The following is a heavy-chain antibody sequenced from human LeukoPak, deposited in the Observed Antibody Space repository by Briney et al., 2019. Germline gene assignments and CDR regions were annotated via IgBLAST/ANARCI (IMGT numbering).Heavy chain of an antibody. J-gene: IGHJ3*02. CDR2: INWNSGSI. Sequence: GGSLRLSCAASGFSFDDYAMHWVRQAPGKGLEWVSGINWNSGSIDYAESVKGRFTISRDNAKNSLYLQMNSLRAEDTALYYCAKDMMAIVGGTTSAFDMWGQGTMVTVSS. CDR1: GFSFDDYA. CDR3: AKDMMAIVGGTTSAFDM. V-gene: IGHV3-9*01. D-gene: IGHD1-26*01.